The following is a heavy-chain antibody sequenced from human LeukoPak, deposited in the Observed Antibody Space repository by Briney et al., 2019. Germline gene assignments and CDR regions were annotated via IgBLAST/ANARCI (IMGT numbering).Heavy chain of an antibody. Sequence: ASVKVSCKASGYTFTGYYMHWVRQAPGQGLEWMGWINPNSGGTNYAQKFQGRVTMTRDTSISTAYMELSRPRSDDTAVYYCARSSGYYPTPLDYWGQGTLVTVSS. V-gene: IGHV1-2*02. D-gene: IGHD3-22*01. CDR1: GYTFTGYY. CDR3: ARSSGYYPTPLDY. J-gene: IGHJ4*02. CDR2: INPNSGGT.